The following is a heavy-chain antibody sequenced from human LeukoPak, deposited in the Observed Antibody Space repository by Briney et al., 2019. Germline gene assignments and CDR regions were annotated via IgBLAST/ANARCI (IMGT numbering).Heavy chain of an antibody. J-gene: IGHJ6*02. CDR1: GGSLSHYY. D-gene: IGHD4/OR15-4a*01. V-gene: IGHV4-59*01. CDR3: AREDPQTKVPEGMDV. Sequence: PLETLSLTCTVSGGSLSHYYWSWVRQPPGKGLEWIGYIYYSGTTNYNPSLKSRVTISVDTSKNQFSLKLNSVTAADTAVYYCAREDPQTKVPEGMDVWGQGTTVTVSS. CDR2: IYYSGTT.